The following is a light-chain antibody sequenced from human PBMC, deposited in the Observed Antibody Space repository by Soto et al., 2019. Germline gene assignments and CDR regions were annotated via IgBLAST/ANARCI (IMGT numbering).Light chain of an antibody. CDR1: QGISNY. J-gene: IGKJ5*01. V-gene: IGKV1-17*03. Sequence: DIQMTQSPSAMSASVGDRVTITCRASQGISNYLAWFQQKPGKVPKRLIYAASSLHSGVPSRFSGSGSGTEFTRTISSLQPEELATYEFLQHNSYPITFGQGTRLDIK. CDR3: LQHNSYPIT. CDR2: AAS.